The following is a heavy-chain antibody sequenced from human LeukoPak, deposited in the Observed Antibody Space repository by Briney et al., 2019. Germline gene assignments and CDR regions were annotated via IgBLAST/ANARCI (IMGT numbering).Heavy chain of an antibody. D-gene: IGHD3-22*01. CDR1: GGSISSGSYY. CDR3: ARDSGGYYDSSGPRH. J-gene: IGHJ4*02. Sequence: SETLSLTCTVSGGSISSGSYYWSWIRQPAGKGLEWIGRIYTSGSTNYNPSLKSQVTISVDTSKNQFSLKLSSVTAADTAVYYCARDSGGYYDSSGPRHWGQGTLVTVSS. CDR2: IYTSGST. V-gene: IGHV4-61*02.